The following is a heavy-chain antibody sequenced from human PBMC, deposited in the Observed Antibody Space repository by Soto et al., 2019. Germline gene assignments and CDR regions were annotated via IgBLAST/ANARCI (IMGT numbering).Heavy chain of an antibody. CDR3: ARDHNGFTKAFDI. CDR1: GDSITSGGNY. CDR2: VYYSGLT. J-gene: IGHJ3*02. V-gene: IGHV4-31*03. D-gene: IGHD5-12*01. Sequence: QLQLQESGPGLMRPSHTLSLTCSVSGDSITSGGNYWGWMRQLPGQGLEWVAYVYYSGLTYYNPCLESRLSISLDTSKTQFSLVLRSVTAADTAVYYCARDHNGFTKAFDIWGQGTMVTVSS.